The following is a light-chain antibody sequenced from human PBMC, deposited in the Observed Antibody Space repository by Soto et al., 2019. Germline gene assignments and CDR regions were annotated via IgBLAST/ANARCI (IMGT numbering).Light chain of an antibody. J-gene: IGLJ2*01. CDR1: NFDIGRYNY. V-gene: IGLV2-14*01. Sequence: QSVLTQPASVSGSPGQTITISCAGTNFDIGRYNYVSWYRQHPGEAPKLIIFEVNNRPSGISNRFSGSKSGTTASLTISGLQVEDEAHYFCSSYTSAIALGIFGGGTKVTVL. CDR3: SSYTSAIALGI. CDR2: EVN.